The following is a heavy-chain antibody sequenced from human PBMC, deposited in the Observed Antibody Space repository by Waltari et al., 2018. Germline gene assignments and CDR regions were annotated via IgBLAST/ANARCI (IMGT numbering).Heavy chain of an antibody. V-gene: IGHV3-7*04. CDR2: IKEDGSKE. D-gene: IGHD1-26*01. J-gene: IGHJ4*02. CDR3: ARDWEGERPNFDY. CDR1: GFGSSSYG. Sequence: EVQLGESGGGLVEPGGSLRLSWVASGFGSSSYGRSWVRQAPGKGLEGVADIKEDGSKEYYLGSVKGRFTISRDNAKNSVYLQMNSLRPEDTAVYYCARDWEGERPNFDYWGQGTLVTVSS.